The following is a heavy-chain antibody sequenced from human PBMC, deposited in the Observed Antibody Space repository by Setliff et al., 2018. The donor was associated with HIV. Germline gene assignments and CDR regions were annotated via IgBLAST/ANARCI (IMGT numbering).Heavy chain of an antibody. CDR3: ARGSSTIAARPEFDP. CDR2: IYTSGST. D-gene: IGHD6-6*01. Sequence: PSETLSLTCTVSGGSISSYYWSWIRQPAGKGLEWIGRIYTSGSTNYNPSLKSRVTMSVDTSKNQFSLKLSSVTAADTAVYYCARGSSTIAARPEFDPWGQGTLVTVSS. CDR1: GGSISSYY. J-gene: IGHJ5*02. V-gene: IGHV4-4*07.